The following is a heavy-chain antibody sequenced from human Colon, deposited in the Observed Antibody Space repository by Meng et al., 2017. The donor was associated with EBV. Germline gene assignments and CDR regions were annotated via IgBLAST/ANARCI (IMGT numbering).Heavy chain of an antibody. J-gene: IGHJ4*02. Sequence: GPGSVKSPAPRSPTGGVSSVSISSKSRWTWVRQPPGKGLEWIGDIDDSGSTNYNPSLNSRISISLDKSKNHFSLKVNSVTAADTAVYYCARGKQDAWELLAYWGQGALVTVSS. V-gene: IGHV4-4*03. CDR3: ARGKQDAWELLAY. D-gene: IGHD1-26*01. CDR1: SVSISSKSR. CDR2: IDDSGST.